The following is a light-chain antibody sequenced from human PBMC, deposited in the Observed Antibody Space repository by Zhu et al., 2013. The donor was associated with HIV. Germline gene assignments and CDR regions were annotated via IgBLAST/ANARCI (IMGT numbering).Light chain of an antibody. CDR1: SNDIGDYNY. J-gene: IGLJ2*01. V-gene: IGLV2-8*01. CDR3: SSYAGTNNLL. Sequence: QSALTQPPSASGSPGQSVTISCTGTSNDIGDYNYVSWYQQHPGKAPKLMIYEVNKRPSGVPDRFFGSKSGNTASLTVFGLQSEDEADYYCSSYAGTNNLLFGGGTKLTVL. CDR2: EVN.